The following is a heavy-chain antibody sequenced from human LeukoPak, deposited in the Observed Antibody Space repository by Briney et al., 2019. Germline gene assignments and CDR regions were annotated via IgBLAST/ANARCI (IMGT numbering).Heavy chain of an antibody. CDR1: GYTLTELS. D-gene: IGHD3-10*01. V-gene: IGHV1-24*01. CDR2: FYPEDGET. Sequence: ASVKVSCKVSGYTLTELSMHWVRQAPGKGLEWMGGFYPEDGETIYAQKSQGRVTMTEDTSTDTAYMELSSLRSEDTAVYYCATSGAMVRGALDYWGQGTLVTVSS. CDR3: ATSGAMVRGALDY. J-gene: IGHJ4*02.